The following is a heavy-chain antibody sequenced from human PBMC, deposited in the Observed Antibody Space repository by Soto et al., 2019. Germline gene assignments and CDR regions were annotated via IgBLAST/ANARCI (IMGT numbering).Heavy chain of an antibody. V-gene: IGHV3-23*01. CDR2: ISGSDGKT. J-gene: IGHJ4*02. D-gene: IGHD3-3*01. CDR1: GLSFGSYA. CDR3: ARWSYLDY. Sequence: LRLSCAASGLSFGSYALSWVRQAPGKGLEWVSTISGSDGKTFYADSVKGRFSISRDTSQSTLYLQMNSLRADDTAMYYCARWSYLDYWGQGTRVTVSS.